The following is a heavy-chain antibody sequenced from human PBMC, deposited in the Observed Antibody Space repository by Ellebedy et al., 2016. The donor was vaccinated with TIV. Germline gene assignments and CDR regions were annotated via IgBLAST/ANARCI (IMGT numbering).Heavy chain of an antibody. J-gene: IGHJ6*02. V-gene: IGHV4-59*01. CDR2: IYYSGST. CDR1: GGSISSYY. D-gene: IGHD3-10*01. Sequence: MPGGSLRLSCTVSGGSISSYYWSWIRQPPGKGLEWIGYIYYSGSTNYNPPLKSRVTISVDTSKNQFSLKLSSVTAADTAVYYCASSLTMLRGGMDVWGQGTTVTVSS. CDR3: ASSLTMLRGGMDV.